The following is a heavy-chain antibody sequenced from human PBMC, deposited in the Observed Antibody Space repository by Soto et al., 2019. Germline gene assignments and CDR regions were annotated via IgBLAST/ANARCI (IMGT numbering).Heavy chain of an antibody. D-gene: IGHD6-13*01. CDR3: ARLNSSSWYLMRYYYYGMDV. V-gene: IGHV5-51*01. J-gene: IGHJ6*02. CDR1: GYSFTSYW. CDR2: IYPGDSDT. Sequence: GESLKISCKGSGYSFTSYWIGWVRQMPGKGLEWMGIIYPGDSDTRYSPSFQGQVTISADKSISTAYLQWSSLKASDTAMYYCARLNSSSWYLMRYYYYGMDVWGQGTTVTVSS.